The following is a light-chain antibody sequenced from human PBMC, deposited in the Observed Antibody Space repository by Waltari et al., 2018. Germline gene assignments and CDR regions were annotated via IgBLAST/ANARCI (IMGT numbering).Light chain of an antibody. CDR2: VNSDGSH. J-gene: IGLJ3*02. Sequence: QLVLTQSPSASASLGASVKLTCTLSSGHSSYAIAWHQQQPEKGPRYLMKVNSDGSHSKGDGSPGRFSGSSSGAERYRTISSLQSEDEADYYCQTWGTGIRVFGGGTKLTVL. CDR1: SGHSSYA. V-gene: IGLV4-69*01. CDR3: QTWGTGIRV.